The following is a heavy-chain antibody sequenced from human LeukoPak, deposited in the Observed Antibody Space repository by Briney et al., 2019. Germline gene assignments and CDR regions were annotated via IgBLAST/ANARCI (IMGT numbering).Heavy chain of an antibody. V-gene: IGHV3-74*01. CDR1: GFTFSNYW. CDR3: ARGASNRFDY. J-gene: IGHJ4*02. CDR2: IYTDGSST. Sequence: GGSLGLSCAASGFTFSNYWMHWVRQAPGKGLVWVSRIYTDGSSTNYADSVKGRFTISRDNAKNTLCLQMNSLRGEDTAVYYCARGASNRFDYWGQGTLVTVSS. D-gene: IGHD1-14*01.